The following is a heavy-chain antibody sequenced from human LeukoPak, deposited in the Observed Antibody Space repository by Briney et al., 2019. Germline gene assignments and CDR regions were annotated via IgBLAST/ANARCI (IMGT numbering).Heavy chain of an antibody. CDR1: GGSISSYY. Sequence: SETLSLTCTVSGGSISSYYWSWLRQPAGKGLEWIGRIYTSGSTNYNPSLKSRVTMSVDTSKNQFSLKLSSVTAADTAVYYCARGLGPAAIRTVDYWGQGTLVTVSS. CDR3: ARGLGPAAIRTVDY. J-gene: IGHJ4*02. CDR2: IYTSGST. D-gene: IGHD2-2*02. V-gene: IGHV4-4*07.